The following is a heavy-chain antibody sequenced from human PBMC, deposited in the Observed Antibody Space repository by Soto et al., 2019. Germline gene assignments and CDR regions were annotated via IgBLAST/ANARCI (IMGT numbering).Heavy chain of an antibody. V-gene: IGHV3-74*03. J-gene: IGHJ4*01. Sequence: GGSLRLSCAASGFTFSSYWMHWVRQDAGKGLLWVSSIKTDGTVTQYADSVKGRFTVSRDNAKNTLYLQMNSLRAEDTAVYYCAKGLPWGQCDYWGQGALVTVSS. D-gene: IGHD3-16*01. CDR1: GFTFSSYW. CDR2: IKTDGTVT. CDR3: AKGLPWGQCDY.